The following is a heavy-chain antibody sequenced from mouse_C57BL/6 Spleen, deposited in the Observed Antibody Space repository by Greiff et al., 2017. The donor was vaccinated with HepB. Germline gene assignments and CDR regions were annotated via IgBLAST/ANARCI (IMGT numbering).Heavy chain of an antibody. J-gene: IGHJ2*01. CDR1: GYTFTSYW. CDR2: IYPGSGST. Sequence: QVQLQQPGAELVKPGASVKMSCKASGYTFTSYWITWVKQRPGQGLEWIGDIYPGSGSTNYNEKFKSKATLTVDTSSSTAYMQLSSLTSEDSAVYYCARWALYYGISPHFDYWGQGTTLTVSS. V-gene: IGHV1-55*01. D-gene: IGHD1-1*01. CDR3: ARWALYYGISPHFDY.